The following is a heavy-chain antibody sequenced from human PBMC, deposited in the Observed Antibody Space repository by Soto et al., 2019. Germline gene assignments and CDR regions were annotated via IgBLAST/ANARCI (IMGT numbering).Heavy chain of an antibody. CDR2: IYHSGST. D-gene: IGHD3-10*01. V-gene: IGHV4-30-2*01. Sequence: PSETLSLTCAVSGGSISSGGYSWSWIRQPPGKGLEWIGYIYHSGSTYYNPSLKSRVTISVDRSKNQFSLKLSSVTAADTAVYYCARTVGSGSPDFDYWGQGILVTVSS. J-gene: IGHJ4*02. CDR3: ARTVGSGSPDFDY. CDR1: GGSISSGGYS.